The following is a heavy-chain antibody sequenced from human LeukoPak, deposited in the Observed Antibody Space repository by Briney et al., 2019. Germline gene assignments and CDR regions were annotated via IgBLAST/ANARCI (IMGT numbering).Heavy chain of an antibody. CDR3: SRDFLGGWFEP. D-gene: IGHD4-23*01. Sequence: ASVKVCCKASGYTFTVYYIHWVRQAPGQGLEWMGWINPNSGGTNYAQKFQGRVTMTRDTSIGTVYMELSSLRSDDTAVYYCSRDFLGGWFEPWGQGTLVTVSS. V-gene: IGHV1-2*02. CDR2: INPNSGGT. J-gene: IGHJ5*02. CDR1: GYTFTVYY.